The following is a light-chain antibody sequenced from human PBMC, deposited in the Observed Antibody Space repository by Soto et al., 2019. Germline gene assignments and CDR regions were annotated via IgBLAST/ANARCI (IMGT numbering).Light chain of an antibody. CDR3: SSSTSSSTLVV. CDR2: DVS. J-gene: IGLJ1*01. Sequence: QSALTQPASVSGSPGQSITISCTGTSSDVGGYNYVSWYQQHPGKAPKLMIYDVSNRPSGVSNRFSGSKSGNTASLTISGLQADDEADYYCSSSTSSSTLVVFGTGTKLTVL. CDR1: SSDVGGYNY. V-gene: IGLV2-14*01.